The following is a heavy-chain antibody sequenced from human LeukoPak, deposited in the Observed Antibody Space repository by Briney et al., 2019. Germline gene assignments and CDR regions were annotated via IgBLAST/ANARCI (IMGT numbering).Heavy chain of an antibody. CDR1: GFTFSDYY. CDR2: ISSSGSTI. Sequence: GGSLRLSCAASGFTFSDYYMSWIRQAPGKGLEWVSYISSSGSTIYYADSVKGRFTISRDNAKNSLYLQMNSLRAEDTAVYYCARNQYTGITRTAGWTDYWGQGTLVTVSS. J-gene: IGHJ4*02. D-gene: IGHD1-20*01. V-gene: IGHV3-11*01. CDR3: ARNQYTGITRTAGWTDY.